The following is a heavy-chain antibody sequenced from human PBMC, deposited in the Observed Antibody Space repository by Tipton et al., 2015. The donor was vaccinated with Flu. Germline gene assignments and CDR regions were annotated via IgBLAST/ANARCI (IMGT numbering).Heavy chain of an antibody. CDR3: ARGNKQGMDV. V-gene: IGHV3-74*01. J-gene: IGHJ6*02. CDR1: GFTFSSYW. Sequence: AVSGFTFSSYWMHWVRQAPGKGLVWVSRINSDGSSTSYADSVKGRFTLSRDNAKNTLYLQMNSLRAEDTAVYYCARGNKQGMDVWGQGTTVTVSS. CDR2: INSDGSST. D-gene: IGHD1/OR15-1a*01.